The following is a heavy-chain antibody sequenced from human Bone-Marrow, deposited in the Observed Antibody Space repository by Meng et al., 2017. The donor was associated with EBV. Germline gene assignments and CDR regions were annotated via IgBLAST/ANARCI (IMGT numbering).Heavy chain of an antibody. CDR2: IYHSGST. J-gene: IGHJ5*02. CDR1: GGSISSSNW. CDR3: ARDEDCSSTSCSWIDP. Sequence: VELQESGPASVKPSGTPSLTCAVSGGSISSSNWWSWVRQPPGKGLEWIGEIYHSGSTNYNPSLKSRVTISVDKSKNQFSLKLSSVTAADTAVYYCARDEDCSSTSCSWIDPWGQGTLVTVSS. V-gene: IGHV4-4*02. D-gene: IGHD2-2*01.